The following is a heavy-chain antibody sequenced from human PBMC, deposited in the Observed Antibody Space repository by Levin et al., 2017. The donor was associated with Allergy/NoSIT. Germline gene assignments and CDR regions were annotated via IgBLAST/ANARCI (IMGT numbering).Heavy chain of an antibody. CDR1: GFSFSSYY. Sequence: SETLSLTCTVSGFSFSSYYLRFIRQPPVKGLEWIGYIYYSGGTNYNPSLKSRVTISVDTSKNQFSLKLSSVTAADTAVNDWARKSKVGSYGYYMDVWGQGTTVTVSS. V-gene: IGHV4-59*01. J-gene: IGHJ6*03. CDR2: IYYSGGT. D-gene: IGHD5-18*01. CDR3: ARKSKVGSYGYYMDV.